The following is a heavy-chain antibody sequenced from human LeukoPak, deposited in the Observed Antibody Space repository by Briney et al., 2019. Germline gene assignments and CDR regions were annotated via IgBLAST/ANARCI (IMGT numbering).Heavy chain of an antibody. J-gene: IGHJ3*02. V-gene: IGHV3-30-3*01. D-gene: IGHD1-26*01. CDR1: GFTFSSYA. CDR3: ARGDGVGATIDAFDI. Sequence: GGSLRLSCAASGFTFSSYAMHWVRQAPGKGLEWVAVISYDGSNKYYADSVKGRFTISRDNSKNTLYLQMNSLRAEDTAVYYCARGDGVGATIDAFDIWGQGTMVTVSS. CDR2: ISYDGSNK.